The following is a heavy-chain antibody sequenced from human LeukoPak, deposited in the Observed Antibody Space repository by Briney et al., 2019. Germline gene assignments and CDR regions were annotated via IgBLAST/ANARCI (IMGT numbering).Heavy chain of an antibody. V-gene: IGHV3-30-3*01. J-gene: IGHJ4*02. CDR3: ARNCGTTNCFRY. CDR1: GFTFSSHA. CDR2: ISNDGSNQ. D-gene: IGHD2-2*01. Sequence: GGSLRLSCAASGFTFSSHAMHWVRQAPGKGLEWVAVISNDGSNQYYADSVKGRFTISRDNSKNTLYLQMNSLRAEDTAVYYCARNCGTTNCFRYWGQGTLVTVSS.